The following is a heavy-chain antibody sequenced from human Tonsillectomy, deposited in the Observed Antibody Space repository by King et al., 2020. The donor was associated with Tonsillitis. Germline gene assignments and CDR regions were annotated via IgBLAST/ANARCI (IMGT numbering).Heavy chain of an antibody. CDR2: IRYDGSNK. CDR3: AKDFETTGTTGWFDP. Sequence: VQLVESGGGVVQPGGPLRLSCAASGFPFSSYGMHWARKAPGKGLEWVAFIRYDGSNKYYADSVKGRFTISRDNSKNTLYLQMNSLRAEDTAVYYCAKDFETTGTTGWFDPWGQGTLVTVSS. CDR1: GFPFSSYG. D-gene: IGHD1-1*01. V-gene: IGHV3-30*02. J-gene: IGHJ5*02.